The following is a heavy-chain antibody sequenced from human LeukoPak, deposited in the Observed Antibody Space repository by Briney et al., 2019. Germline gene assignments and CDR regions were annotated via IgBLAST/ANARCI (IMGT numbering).Heavy chain of an antibody. J-gene: IGHJ3*02. CDR2: ISTYNGNT. V-gene: IGHV1-18*01. CDR1: GGTFSSYS. CDR3: ATGAMDDAFDI. D-gene: IGHD2-8*02. Sequence: ASVKVSCKASGGTFSSYSISWVRQAPGQGLEWMGWISTYNGNTNYAQKLQGRVTMTTDTSTSTAYMELRSLRSDDTAVYYCATGAMDDAFDIWGQGTMVTVSS.